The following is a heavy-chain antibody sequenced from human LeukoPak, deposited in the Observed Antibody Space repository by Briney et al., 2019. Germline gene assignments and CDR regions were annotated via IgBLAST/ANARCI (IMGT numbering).Heavy chain of an antibody. V-gene: IGHV4-34*01. J-gene: IGHJ5*02. CDR2: INHSGST. Sequence: SETLSLTCAVYGGSFSGYYWSWIRQPPGKGLEWIGEINHSGSTNYNPSLKSRVTISLDTSKNQFSLKLSSVTAADTAVYYCARVRRIVATINWFDHWGQGTLVTVSS. D-gene: IGHD5-12*01. CDR1: GGSFSGYY. CDR3: ARVRRIVATINWFDH.